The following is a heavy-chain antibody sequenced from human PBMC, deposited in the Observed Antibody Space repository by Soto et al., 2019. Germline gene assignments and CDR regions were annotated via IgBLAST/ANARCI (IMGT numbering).Heavy chain of an antibody. CDR1: GGSISSYY. J-gene: IGHJ6*03. CDR3: ASSPEGDFWSGPDYYYYMDV. D-gene: IGHD3-3*01. CDR2: IYYSGST. Sequence: SETLSLTCTVSGGSISSYYWSWIRQPPGKGLEWIGYIYYSGSTNYNPSLKSRVTISVDTSKNQFSLKLSSVTAADTAVYYCASSPEGDFWSGPDYYYYMDVWGKGTTVTVSS. V-gene: IGHV4-59*08.